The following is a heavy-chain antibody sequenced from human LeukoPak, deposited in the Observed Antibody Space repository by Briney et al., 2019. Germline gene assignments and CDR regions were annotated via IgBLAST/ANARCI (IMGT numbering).Heavy chain of an antibody. D-gene: IGHD2-15*01. V-gene: IGHV3-30*09. Sequence: PGRSLRLSCTVSGLTFSDNAMLWVRQSPGKGLEWVAVVSWDRTKKYYADSVEGRFAISRDNSRNTVSVQMNSLRPDDTAIYYCAAQSCSGDIYYFLYWGQGTLVTVSS. J-gene: IGHJ4*02. CDR2: VSWDRTKK. CDR1: GLTFSDNA. CDR3: AAQSCSGDIYYFLY.